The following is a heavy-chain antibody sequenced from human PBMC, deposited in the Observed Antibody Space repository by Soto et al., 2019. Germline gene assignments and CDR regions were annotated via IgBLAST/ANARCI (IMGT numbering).Heavy chain of an antibody. Sequence: GGSLRLSCAASGFTFNDAWMNWVRQAAGKGLEWVGRIKSRTDDGSNKYYADSVKGRFTISRDNSKNTLYLQMNSLRAEDTAVYYCARGDYYDSRGFPDYWGQGTLVTVSS. CDR2: RTDDGSNK. D-gene: IGHD3-22*01. J-gene: IGHJ4*02. CDR3: ARGDYYDSRGFPDY. V-gene: IGHV3-30-3*01. CDR1: GFTFNDAW.